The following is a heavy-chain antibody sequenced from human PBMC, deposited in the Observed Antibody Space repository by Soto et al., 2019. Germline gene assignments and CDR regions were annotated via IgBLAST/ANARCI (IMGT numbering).Heavy chain of an antibody. CDR3: ARDSYYDFWSGYYSGSGGAFDI. CDR2: IYHSGST. Sequence: PSETLSLTCAVSSGSISSSNWWSWVRQPPGKGLEWIGEIYHSGSTNYNPSLKSRVTISVDKSKNQFSLKLSSVTAADTAVYYCARDSYYDFWSGYYSGSGGAFDIWGQGTMVTVSS. V-gene: IGHV4-4*02. D-gene: IGHD3-3*01. CDR1: SGSISSSNW. J-gene: IGHJ3*02.